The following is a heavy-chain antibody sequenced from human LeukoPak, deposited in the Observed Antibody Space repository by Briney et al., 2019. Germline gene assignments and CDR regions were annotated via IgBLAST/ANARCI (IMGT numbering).Heavy chain of an antibody. D-gene: IGHD4-11*01. CDR3: ARALDYSPPNNWFDP. J-gene: IGHJ5*02. CDR2: IYYSGST. V-gene: IGHV4-59*01. CDR1: GGSISSYY. Sequence: SETLSLTCTVSGGSISSYYWSWIRQPPGKGLEWIGYIYYSGSTNYNPSLKSRVTISVDTSKNQFSLKLSSVTAADTAVYYCARALDYSPPNNWFDPWGQGTLVTVSS.